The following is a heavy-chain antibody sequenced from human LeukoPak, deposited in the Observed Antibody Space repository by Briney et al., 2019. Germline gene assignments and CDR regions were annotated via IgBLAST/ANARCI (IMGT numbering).Heavy chain of an antibody. Sequence: GGTLRLSCAASGFTFSSYGMSWVRQAPGKGLEWVSAISGSGGSTYYADSVKGRFTISRDNSKNTLYLQMNSLRAEDTAVYYCAKRGYIVAVPADWFDPWGQGTLVTVSS. CDR2: ISGSGGST. CDR3: AKRGYIVAVPADWFDP. CDR1: GFTFSSYG. J-gene: IGHJ5*02. V-gene: IGHV3-23*01. D-gene: IGHD2-2*01.